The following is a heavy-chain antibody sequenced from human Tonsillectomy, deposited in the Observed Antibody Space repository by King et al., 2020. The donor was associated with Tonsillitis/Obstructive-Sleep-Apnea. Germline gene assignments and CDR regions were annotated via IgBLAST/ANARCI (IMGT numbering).Heavy chain of an antibody. V-gene: IGHV4-61*01. J-gene: IGHJ2*01. CDR1: GGSVSSGSYY. CDR3: ASVYHTVTKRYWYFDL. Sequence: VQLQESGPGLVKPSETLSLTCTVSGGSVSSGSYYWSWIRQPPGKGLEWIGYIYYSGSTNYNPSLKSRVTISVDTSKNQFSLKLSSVTAADTAVYYCASVYHTVTKRYWYFDLWGRGTLVTVSS. CDR2: IYYSGST. D-gene: IGHD4-17*01.